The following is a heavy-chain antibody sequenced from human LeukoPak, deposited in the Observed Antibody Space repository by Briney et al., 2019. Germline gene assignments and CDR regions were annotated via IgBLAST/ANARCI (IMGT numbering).Heavy chain of an antibody. CDR3: ARDSRPIFEWQQLGGDY. Sequence: ASVKVSCKASGYTFTGYYMHWVRQAPGQGLEWMGWINPNSGGTNYAQKFQGRVTMTRGTSISTAYMELSRLRSDDTAVYYCARDSRPIFEWQQLGGDYWGQGTLVTVSS. CDR1: GYTFTGYY. J-gene: IGHJ4*02. V-gene: IGHV1-2*02. D-gene: IGHD6-13*01. CDR2: INPNSGGT.